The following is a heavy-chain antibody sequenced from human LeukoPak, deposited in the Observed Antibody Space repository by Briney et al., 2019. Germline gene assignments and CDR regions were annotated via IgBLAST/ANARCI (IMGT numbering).Heavy chain of an antibody. D-gene: IGHD4-23*01. V-gene: IGHV3-48*01. Sequence: GGSLRLSCAASGFTFSSYAMNWVRQAPGKGLEWPSYISSDGSTIYYADSGKGRITISRDNARKSLYLQMNSLRAEDTAVYYCVPQKGYGGNPLDYWGQGTLVTVST. CDR1: GFTFSSYA. J-gene: IGHJ4*02. CDR3: VPQKGYGGNPLDY. CDR2: ISSDGSTI.